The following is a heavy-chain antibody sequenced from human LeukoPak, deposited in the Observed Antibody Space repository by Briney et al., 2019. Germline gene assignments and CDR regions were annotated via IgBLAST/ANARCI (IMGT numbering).Heavy chain of an antibody. CDR2: INPSGGST. J-gene: IGHJ3*02. V-gene: IGHV1-46*01. Sequence: ASVKVSCKASGYTFTSDYMHWVRQAPGQGLEWMGIINPSGGSTSYAQKFQGRVTMTRDMSTSTVYMELSSLRSEDTAVYYCARESITIFGVVTGGSDAFDIWGQGTMVTVSS. D-gene: IGHD3-3*01. CDR1: GYTFTSDY. CDR3: ARESITIFGVVTGGSDAFDI.